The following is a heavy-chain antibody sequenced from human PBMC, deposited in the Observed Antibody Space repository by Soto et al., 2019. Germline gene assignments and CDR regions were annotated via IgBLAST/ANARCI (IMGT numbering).Heavy chain of an antibody. CDR3: ARVPYSSSWYDY. J-gene: IGHJ4*02. Sequence: ASVKVPCKASGYTFTGYYMHWVRQAPGQGLEWMGWINPNSGGTNYAQKFQGWVTMTRDTSISTAYMELSRLRSDDTAVYYCARVPYSSSWYDYWGQGTLVTVSS. V-gene: IGHV1-2*04. CDR1: GYTFTGYY. CDR2: INPNSGGT. D-gene: IGHD6-13*01.